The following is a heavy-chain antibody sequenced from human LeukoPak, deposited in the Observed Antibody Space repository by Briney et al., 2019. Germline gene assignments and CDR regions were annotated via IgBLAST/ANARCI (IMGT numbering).Heavy chain of an antibody. J-gene: IGHJ4*02. Sequence: ASVKVSCKASGYTFTGYYMHWVRQAPGQGLEWMGWINPNSGGTNYAQKFQGRVTMTRDTSISTAYMELSRLRSDDTAVYYCAREFTIFGVVIVPIFDYWGQGTLVTVSS. CDR3: AREFTIFGVVIVPIFDY. CDR2: INPNSGGT. CDR1: GYTFTGYY. D-gene: IGHD3-3*01. V-gene: IGHV1-2*02.